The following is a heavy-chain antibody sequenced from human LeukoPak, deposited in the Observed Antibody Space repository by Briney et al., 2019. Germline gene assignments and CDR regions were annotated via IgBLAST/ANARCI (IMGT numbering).Heavy chain of an antibody. Sequence: PSETLSLTCTVSGGSISSSSYYWGWIRQPPGKGLEWIGYVSYTGNTNSNPSLKSRVTFSVDTSKNLFSLKLDSVTAADTAVYYCARDNWKDAGDAFDMWGQGTVVTVSS. D-gene: IGHD1-1*01. CDR1: GGSISSSSYY. V-gene: IGHV4-61*05. CDR2: VSYTGNT. J-gene: IGHJ3*02. CDR3: ARDNWKDAGDAFDM.